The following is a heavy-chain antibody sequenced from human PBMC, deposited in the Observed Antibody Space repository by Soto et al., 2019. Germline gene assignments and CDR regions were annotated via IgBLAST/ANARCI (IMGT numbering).Heavy chain of an antibody. Sequence: SQTLSLTCSISGDTVSRNNAASNWMRKSPSRSHEWLGRTYYRSKWYNDFALSVKSRITINTDTSKKQFSLQLNSVTPEDTAVYYCARGFCTSTTCYNFDRWGQGTLVTVSS. CDR1: GDTVSRNNAA. V-gene: IGHV6-1*01. J-gene: IGHJ4*02. D-gene: IGHD2-2*01. CDR2: TYYRSKWYN. CDR3: ARGFCTSTTCYNFDR.